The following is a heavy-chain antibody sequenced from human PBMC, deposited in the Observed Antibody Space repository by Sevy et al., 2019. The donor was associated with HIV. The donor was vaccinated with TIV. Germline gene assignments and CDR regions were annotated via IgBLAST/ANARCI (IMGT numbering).Heavy chain of an antibody. D-gene: IGHD3-3*01. V-gene: IGHV1-3*04. CDR3: ARGKGEIFGVVVGQFDS. CDR2: IKTDNGNT. Sequence: ASVKVSCKASGYSFTNYAIHWVRQAPGQGLEWMGWIKTDNGNTKYSQRFQGRVTITRDTSATTAYMEMSSLRYDDTALYFCARGKGEIFGVVVGQFDSWGQGTLVTVSS. J-gene: IGHJ4*02. CDR1: GYSFTNYA.